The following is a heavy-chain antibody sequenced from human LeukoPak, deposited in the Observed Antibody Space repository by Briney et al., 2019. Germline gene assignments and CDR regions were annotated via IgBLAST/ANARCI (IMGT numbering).Heavy chain of an antibody. CDR1: GGTFSSYA. CDR2: IIPIFGTA. Sequence: SVKVSCKASGGTFSSYAISWVRQAPGQGLEWMGGIIPIFGTANYAQKFQGRVTITTDESTSTAYMELSSLRSEDTAVYYCARQCSGYDTCFDYWGQGTLVTVSS. J-gene: IGHJ4*02. D-gene: IGHD5-12*01. CDR3: ARQCSGYDTCFDY. V-gene: IGHV1-69*05.